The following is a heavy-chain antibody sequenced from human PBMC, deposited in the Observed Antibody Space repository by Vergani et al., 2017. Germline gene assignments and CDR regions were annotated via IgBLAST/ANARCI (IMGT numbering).Heavy chain of an antibody. CDR3: ARDRGGGSYYFDAFDI. J-gene: IGHJ3*02. D-gene: IGHD1-26*01. V-gene: IGHV4-59*01. Sequence: QVQLQESGPGLVKPSETLSLTCTVSGGSISSYYWSWIRQPPGKGLEWIGYIYYSGSTNYNPSLKSRVTISVDTSKNQFSLKLSSVTAADTAVYYCARDRGGGSYYFDAFDIWGQGTMVTVSS. CDR1: GGSISSYY. CDR2: IYYSGST.